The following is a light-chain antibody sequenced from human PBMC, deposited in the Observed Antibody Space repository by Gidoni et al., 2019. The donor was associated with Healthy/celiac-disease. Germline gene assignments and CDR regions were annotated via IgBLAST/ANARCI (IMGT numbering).Light chain of an antibody. CDR3: NSQDNSGSYVV. CDR1: SLRSYY. CDR2: GQN. Sequence: SSELTQDPDVSVALGQTVRITCQGGSLRSYYASWYQQKPGQDPVLVIYGQNNRPSGIPDRFSGSSSGNTASLTITGAQAEDEADYYCNSQDNSGSYVVFGGGTKLTVL. J-gene: IGLJ2*01. V-gene: IGLV3-19*01.